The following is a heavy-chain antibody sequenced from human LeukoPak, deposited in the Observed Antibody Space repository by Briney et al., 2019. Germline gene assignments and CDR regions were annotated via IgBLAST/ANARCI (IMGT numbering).Heavy chain of an antibody. D-gene: IGHD6-19*01. V-gene: IGHV4-59*11. Sequence: SETLSLTCSVSGGSISNQYWSWIRQPPGKGLEWIGYIYYSGSTNYNPSLKSRVTISVDTSKNQFSLKLSSVTAADTAVYYCARDISPVNYWGQGTLVTVSS. J-gene: IGHJ4*02. CDR1: GGSISNQY. CDR3: ARDISPVNY. CDR2: IYYSGST.